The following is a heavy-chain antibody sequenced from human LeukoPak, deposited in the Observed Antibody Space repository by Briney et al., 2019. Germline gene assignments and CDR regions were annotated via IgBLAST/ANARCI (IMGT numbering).Heavy chain of an antibody. CDR3: AAIGYDFWSGYPHGFSENYIDY. D-gene: IGHD3-3*01. CDR2: MKSKIDGGTT. Sequence: PGGSLRLSCAASGFTFSNAWMSWVRQAPGKGLEWVGRMKSKIDGGTTDYAASVKGKFTISRDDSKNTLFLQMNSLKTEDTAVYYCAAIGYDFWSGYPHGFSENYIDYWGQGTLVTVSS. V-gene: IGHV3-15*01. CDR1: GFTFSNAW. J-gene: IGHJ4*02.